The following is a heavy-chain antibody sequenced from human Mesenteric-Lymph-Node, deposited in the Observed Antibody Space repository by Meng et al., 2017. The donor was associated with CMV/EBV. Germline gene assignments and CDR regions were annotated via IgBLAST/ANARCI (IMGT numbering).Heavy chain of an antibody. Sequence: GESLKISCAASGFTFSTSGMHWVRQSPGKGLEWVAFIRSVGSTEYNANSVKGRFTISRDNAKNSLYLQMNSLRAEDTAVYYCARDLLNWNVVYWGQGTLVTVSS. J-gene: IGHJ4*02. CDR2: IRSVGSTE. V-gene: IGHV3-30*02. D-gene: IGHD1-20*01. CDR1: GFTFSTSG. CDR3: ARDLLNWNVVY.